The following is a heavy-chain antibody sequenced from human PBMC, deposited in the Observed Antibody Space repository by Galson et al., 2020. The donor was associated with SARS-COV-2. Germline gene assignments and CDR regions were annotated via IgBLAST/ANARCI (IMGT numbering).Heavy chain of an antibody. CDR1: GGSISSYY. Sequence: ETSETLSLTCTVSGGSISSYYWSWIRQPAGKGLEWIGRIYTSGSTNYNPSLKSRVTMSVDTSKNQFSLKLSSVTAADTAVYYCARDHWELYYYYGMDVWGQGTTVTVSS. CDR2: IYTSGST. CDR3: ARDHWELYYYYGMDV. J-gene: IGHJ6*02. D-gene: IGHD1-26*01. V-gene: IGHV4-4*07.